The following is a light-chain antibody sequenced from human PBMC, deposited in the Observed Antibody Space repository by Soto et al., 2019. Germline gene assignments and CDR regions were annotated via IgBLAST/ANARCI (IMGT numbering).Light chain of an antibody. CDR3: QQYNNWPWT. Sequence: EIVMTQSPATLSVSPGGRATLSCRASQSIGDTLAWYQQKPGQAPRLHIYGASTRATGIPARFSGSGSGTEFTLTISSLQSEDFAIYYCQQYNNWPWTFGQGTKVDIK. CDR2: GAS. J-gene: IGKJ1*01. CDR1: QSIGDT. V-gene: IGKV3-15*01.